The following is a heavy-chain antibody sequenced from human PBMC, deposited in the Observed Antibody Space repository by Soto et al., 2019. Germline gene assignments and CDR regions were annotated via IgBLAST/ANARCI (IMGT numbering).Heavy chain of an antibody. J-gene: IGHJ4*02. CDR1: GFIFDDFA. V-gene: IGHV3-9*01. Sequence: EGQLVESGGGFVQPGRSLRLSCAGSGFIFDDFALHWVRQAPGKGLEWVSGISWNSDSIGYADAVKGRFTISRDNAKNSLYLQMNSLRVEDTALYYCTKVGGLYDFWSGPLHFDLWGQETLVTVSS. CDR2: ISWNSDSI. D-gene: IGHD3-3*01. CDR3: TKVGGLYDFWSGPLHFDL.